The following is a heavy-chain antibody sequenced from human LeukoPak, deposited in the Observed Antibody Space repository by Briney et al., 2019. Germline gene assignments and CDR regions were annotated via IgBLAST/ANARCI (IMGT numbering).Heavy chain of an antibody. J-gene: IGHJ4*02. V-gene: IGHV4-39*01. CDR1: GGSISSSSYY. Sequence: SETLSLTCTVSGGSISSSSYYWGWIRQPPGKGLEWIGSIYYSGSTYYNPSLKSRVTISVATSKNQFSLKLSSVTAADTAVYYCARLRRYCVDYWGQGTLVTVSS. CDR2: IYYSGST. CDR3: ARLRRYCVDY. D-gene: IGHD2-15*01.